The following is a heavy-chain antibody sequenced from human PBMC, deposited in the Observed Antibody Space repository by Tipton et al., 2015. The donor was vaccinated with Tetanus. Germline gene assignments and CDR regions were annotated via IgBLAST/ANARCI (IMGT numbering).Heavy chain of an antibody. Sequence: GLVKPSETLSLTCGVYGGSFSVYYWSWIRQPPGKGLEWIGEINHSGSTNYNPSLKSRVTISLDTSTSQFSLRLTSVTAADTAVYYCTRGGISGDYYSDYWGQGTLVTVSS. CDR2: INHSGST. V-gene: IGHV4-34*01. CDR1: GGSFSVYY. D-gene: IGHD1-14*01. CDR3: TRGGISGDYYSDY. J-gene: IGHJ4*02.